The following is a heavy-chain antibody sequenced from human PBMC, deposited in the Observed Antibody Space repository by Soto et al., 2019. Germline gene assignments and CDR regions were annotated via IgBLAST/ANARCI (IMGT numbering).Heavy chain of an antibody. CDR2: DSSTGST. CDR1: GCSLNSYY. CDR3: ARFSPPRKSYDSNPGWFDP. J-gene: IGHJ5*02. D-gene: IGHD3-22*01. Sequence: PSETLSLTCTVSGCSLNSYYWTWIRQSPGKGLEWIGYDSSTGSTNYNPSLKSRVILSLYTSTSEVSLSLTSVTAADAAVYFCARFSPPRKSYDSNPGWFDPWGQGIMVTVS. V-gene: IGHV4-59*01.